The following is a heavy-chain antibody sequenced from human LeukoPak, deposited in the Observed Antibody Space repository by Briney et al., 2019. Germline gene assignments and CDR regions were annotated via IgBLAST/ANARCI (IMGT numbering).Heavy chain of an antibody. CDR2: MNPNSGNT. V-gene: IGHV1-8*01. CDR1: GYSFSSND. Sequence: GASVKVSCKASGYSFSSNDINWVRQATGQGLEWMGWMNPNSGNTGHAQKFQGRVTMTKNTSISTAYMELSSLRSEDTAVYYCARALQTGDLGYWGQGTLVTVSS. J-gene: IGHJ4*02. CDR3: ARALQTGDLGY. D-gene: IGHD7-27*01.